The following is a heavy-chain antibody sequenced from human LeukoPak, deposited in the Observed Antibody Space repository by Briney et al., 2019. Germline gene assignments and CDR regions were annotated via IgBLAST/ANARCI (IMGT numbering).Heavy chain of an antibody. CDR2: VNESGGT. Sequence: SETLSLTCAVYIDSFSNYHWNWIRQTPAKGMEWIGEVNESGGTNISPSLRSRVILSVDTSKNQFSLRLSSVTAADTAVYYCARSSRSWSTFDNWGQGTLVTVSS. CDR3: ARSSRSWSTFDN. V-gene: IGHV4-34*01. D-gene: IGHD2-2*01. J-gene: IGHJ4*02. CDR1: IDSFSNYH.